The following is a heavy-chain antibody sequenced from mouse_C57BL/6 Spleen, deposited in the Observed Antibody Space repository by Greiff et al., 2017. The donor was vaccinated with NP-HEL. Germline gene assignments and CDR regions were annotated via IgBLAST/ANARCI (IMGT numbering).Heavy chain of an antibody. CDR2: INPNNGGT. J-gene: IGHJ2*01. CDR3: ARRGTYYSNYPYYFDY. D-gene: IGHD2-5*01. V-gene: IGHV1-18*01. Sequence: VHVKQSGPELVKPGASVKIPCKASGYTFTDYNMDWVKQSHGKSLEWIGDINPNNGGTIYNQKFKGKATLTVDKSSSTAYMELRSLTSEDTAVYYCARRGTYYSNYPYYFDYWGQGTTLTVSS. CDR1: GYTFTDYN.